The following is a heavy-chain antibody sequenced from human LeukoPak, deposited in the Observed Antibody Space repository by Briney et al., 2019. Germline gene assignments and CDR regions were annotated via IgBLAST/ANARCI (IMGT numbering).Heavy chain of an antibody. CDR2: IIPIFGTA. CDR3: ARNKIVVVPAAMGYRTEYAFDI. Sequence: SVKVSCKASGGTFSSYAISWVRQAPGQGLEWMGGIIPIFGTANYAQKFQGRVTITTDESTSTAYMELSSLRSEDTAVYYCARNKIVVVPAAMGYRTEYAFDIWGQGTMVTVSS. D-gene: IGHD2-2*01. J-gene: IGHJ3*02. CDR1: GGTFSSYA. V-gene: IGHV1-69*05.